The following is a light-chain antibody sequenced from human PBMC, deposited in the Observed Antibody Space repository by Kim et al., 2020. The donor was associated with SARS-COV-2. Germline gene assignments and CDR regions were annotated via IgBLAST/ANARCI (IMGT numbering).Light chain of an antibody. CDR1: QSISSD. Sequence: PSSLAASVEDRVTITCRASQSISSDFNWYQQKPGKAPKHLIYGASTLQPGVPSRFSGSGSGTDFTLSISSLQPEDSATYYCQQGWSFGQGTKLEI. CDR3: QQGWS. J-gene: IGKJ2*01. V-gene: IGKV1-39*01. CDR2: GAS.